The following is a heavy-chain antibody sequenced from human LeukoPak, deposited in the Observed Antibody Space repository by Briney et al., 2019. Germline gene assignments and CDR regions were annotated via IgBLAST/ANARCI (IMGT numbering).Heavy chain of an antibody. CDR1: GFLFSSYT. J-gene: IGHJ6*02. V-gene: IGHV3-21*04. D-gene: IGHD3-22*01. Sequence: NAGGSLRLSCAAPGFLFSSYTMNWVRQAPGKGLEWVSSISRAGSYRYYADSVKGRFTISRDNAKKSLYLQVNSLRAEDTAVYYCARCYYDSSGYPNDYYYYYGMDVWGQGTTVTVSS. CDR3: ARCYYDSSGYPNDYYYYYGMDV. CDR2: ISRAGSYR.